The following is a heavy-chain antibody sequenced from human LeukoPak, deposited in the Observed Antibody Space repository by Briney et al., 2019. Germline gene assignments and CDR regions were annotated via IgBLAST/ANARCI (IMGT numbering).Heavy chain of an antibody. Sequence: GGSLRLSCAASGFTFSRYSLNWVRQAPGKGLEWVANIKQDGSEKYYVDSVKGRFTISRDNAKNSLYLQMNSLRAEDTAVYYCARDRSYYYYMGVWGKGTTVTVSS. CDR3: ARDRSYYYYMGV. CDR1: GFTFSRYS. CDR2: IKQDGSEK. V-gene: IGHV3-7*01. J-gene: IGHJ6*03.